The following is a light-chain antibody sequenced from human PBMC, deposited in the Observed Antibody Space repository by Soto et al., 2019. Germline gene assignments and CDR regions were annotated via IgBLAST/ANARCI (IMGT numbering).Light chain of an antibody. CDR3: QQLYSFPLT. CDR2: DAS. J-gene: IGKJ4*01. CDR1: QDFSNF. Sequence: DMQLTKSPSFLSASIGDRVTITCRASQDFSNFLAWYQQKPGRAPKLLMYDASTLQSGVPSRFSGSGSGTEFTLTISSLQPEDFATYYCQQLYSFPLTFGGGTKVDIK. V-gene: IGKV1-9*01.